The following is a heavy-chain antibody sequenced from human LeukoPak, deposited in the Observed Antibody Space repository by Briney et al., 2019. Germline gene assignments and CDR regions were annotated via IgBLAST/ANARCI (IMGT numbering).Heavy chain of an antibody. J-gene: IGHJ4*02. CDR2: ISYDGSNK. D-gene: IGHD6-13*01. CDR1: GFTFSSYA. Sequence: GGSLRLSCVASGFTFSSYALNWVRQAPGKGLEWVAVISYDGSNKYYADSVKGRFTISRDNSKNTLYLQMNSLRAEDTAVYYCAKDSSSSTDYFDYWGQGTLVTVSS. CDR3: AKDSSSSTDYFDY. V-gene: IGHV3-30*18.